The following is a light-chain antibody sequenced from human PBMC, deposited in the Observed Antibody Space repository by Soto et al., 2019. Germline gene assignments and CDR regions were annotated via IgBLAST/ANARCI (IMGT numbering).Light chain of an antibody. CDR3: KKYGTSHKK. CDR2: DTY. CDR1: QSVNRY. J-gene: IGKJ1*01. V-gene: IGKV3-20*01. Sequence: VLTRSPATLYLSQGKRATLSCRCSQSVNRYLAWYQQKPGQAPGLLIYDTYTRASGVKDRFSGSGSGIEFTITIRRMENEDFEVYYCKKYGTSHKKLGQGNKVDIK.